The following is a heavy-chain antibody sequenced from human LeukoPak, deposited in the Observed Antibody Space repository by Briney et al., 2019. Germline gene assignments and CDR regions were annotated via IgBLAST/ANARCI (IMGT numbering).Heavy chain of an antibody. CDR2: MSPDSGYA. Sequence: ASVTVSFTTSAYTFTNYDINWVRHATAQGLELLGWMSPDSGYAGYAHKFHGRVTMTRDISITTAYVELSSLRSEDTAVYYCARGIEAGVDYWGQGTLVTVPS. CDR1: AYTFTNYD. J-gene: IGHJ4*02. CDR3: ARGIEAGVDY. D-gene: IGHD6-25*01. V-gene: IGHV1-8*02.